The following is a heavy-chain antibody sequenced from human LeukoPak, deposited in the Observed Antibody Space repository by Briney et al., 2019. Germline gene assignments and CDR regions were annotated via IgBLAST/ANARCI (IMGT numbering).Heavy chain of an antibody. CDR3: ARLSGYSYGYVDY. CDR2: IYYSGST. V-gene: IGHV4-39*01. J-gene: IGHJ4*02. D-gene: IGHD5-18*01. Sequence: SETLSLTCTVSGGSISSSSYYWGWIRQPPGKGLEWIGSIYYSGSTYYNPSLKSRVTISVDTSKKQFSLKLNSVTAAGTAVYHCARLSGYSYGYVDYWGQGTLVTVSS. CDR1: GGSISSSSYY.